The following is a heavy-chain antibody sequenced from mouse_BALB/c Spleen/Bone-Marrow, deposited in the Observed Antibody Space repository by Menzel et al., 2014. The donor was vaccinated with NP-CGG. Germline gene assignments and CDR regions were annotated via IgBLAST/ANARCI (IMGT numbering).Heavy chain of an antibody. CDR3: ATYDGYCFDY. CDR2: ISYSGNT. CDR1: GDSITSGY. J-gene: IGHJ2*01. Sequence: DVKLQESGPSLVKPSQTLSLTCSVTGDSITSGYWNWIRKFPGNKLEYMGYISYSGNTYYNPSLKSRISITRDTSKNXYSLQLNSLTTEDPATYYCATYDGYCFDYWGQGTTLTVSS. V-gene: IGHV3-8*02. D-gene: IGHD2-3*01.